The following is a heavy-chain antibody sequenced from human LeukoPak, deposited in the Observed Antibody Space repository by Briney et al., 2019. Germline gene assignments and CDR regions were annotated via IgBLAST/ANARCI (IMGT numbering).Heavy chain of an antibody. CDR1: GFAFSSYA. D-gene: IGHD6-13*01. CDR3: AKERSDSRWYLYDY. J-gene: IGHJ4*02. CDR2: IGGSDGRT. V-gene: IGHV3-23*01. Sequence: GGSLRLSCTASGFAFSSYAMAWVRQAPGKGLEWVSAIGGSDGRTYYADSVQGRFTISRDNSKDTLDLRMNSLRAGDTAVYYCAKERSDSRWYLYDYWGQGTLVTVSS.